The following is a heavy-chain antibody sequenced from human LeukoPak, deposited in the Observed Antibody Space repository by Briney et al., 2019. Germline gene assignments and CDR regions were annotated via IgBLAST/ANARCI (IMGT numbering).Heavy chain of an antibody. Sequence: SETLSLTCAVYGGSFSGYYWSWIRQPPGKGLEWIGEINHSGSTNYNPSLKSRVTISVDTSKNQFSLKLSSVTAADTAVYYCARDGITGTIDYWGQGTLVTVSS. J-gene: IGHJ4*02. CDR1: GGSFSGYY. D-gene: IGHD1-20*01. CDR3: ARDGITGTIDY. V-gene: IGHV4-34*01. CDR2: INHSGST.